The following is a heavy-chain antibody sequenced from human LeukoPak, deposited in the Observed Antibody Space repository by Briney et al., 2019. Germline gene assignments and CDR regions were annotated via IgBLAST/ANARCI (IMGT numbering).Heavy chain of an antibody. J-gene: IGHJ4*02. CDR2: IYYSGST. Sequence: PSETLSLTCTVSGGSISSSSYYWGWIRQPPGKGLEWIGSIYYSGSTYYNPSLKSRVTISVDTSKNQFPLKLSSVTAADTAVYYCARTAAAGTLFFDYWGQGTLVTVSS. CDR3: ARTAAAGTLFFDY. D-gene: IGHD6-13*01. V-gene: IGHV4-39*06. CDR1: GGSISSSSYY.